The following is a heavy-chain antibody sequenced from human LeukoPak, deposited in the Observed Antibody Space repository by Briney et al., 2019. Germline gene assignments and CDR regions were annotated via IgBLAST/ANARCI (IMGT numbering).Heavy chain of an antibody. CDR2: ISGSGGST. CDR1: GFTFSSYA. D-gene: IGHD3-3*01. Sequence: PGGSLRLSCAASGFTFSSYAMSWVRQAPGKGLEWVSAISGSGGSTYYADSVKGRFTISRDNSKNTLYLQMNSLRAEDTAVYYCAKGAIFGVVTQNWFDPWGQGTLVTVSS. CDR3: AKGAIFGVVTQNWFDP. V-gene: IGHV3-23*01. J-gene: IGHJ5*02.